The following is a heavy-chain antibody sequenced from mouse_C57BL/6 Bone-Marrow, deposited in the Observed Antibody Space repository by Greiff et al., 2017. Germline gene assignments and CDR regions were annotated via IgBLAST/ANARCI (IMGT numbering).Heavy chain of an antibody. J-gene: IGHJ4*01. V-gene: IGHV1-82*01. D-gene: IGHD1-1*01. CDR2: IYPGDGDT. CDR3: ARWFLRYSYAMDY. CDR1: GYAFSSSW. Sequence: QVQLKESGPELVKPGASVKISCKASGYAFSSSWMNWVKQRPGKGLEWIGRIYPGDGDTNYNGKFKGKATLTADKSSSTAYMQLSSLTSEDSAVYFCARWFLRYSYAMDYWGQGTSVTVSS.